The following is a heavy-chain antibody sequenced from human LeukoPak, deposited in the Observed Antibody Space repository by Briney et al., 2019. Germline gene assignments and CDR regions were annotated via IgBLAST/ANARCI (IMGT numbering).Heavy chain of an antibody. CDR1: GYTFTGYY. V-gene: IGHV1-2*02. D-gene: IGHD6-13*01. CDR3: ARERGRIAAAGHNWFDP. J-gene: IGHJ5*02. CDR2: INPNSGGT. Sequence: ASVTVSCKSSGYTFTGYYMHWVRQAPGQGLEWMGWINPNSGGTNYAQKFQGRVTMTRDTSISTAYMELSRLRSDDTAVYYCARERGRIAAAGHNWFDPWGQGTLVTVSS.